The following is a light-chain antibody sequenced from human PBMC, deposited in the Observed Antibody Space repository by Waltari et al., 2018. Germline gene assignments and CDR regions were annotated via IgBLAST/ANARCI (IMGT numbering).Light chain of an antibody. CDR3: CSYAGSSTPYV. Sequence: ITISCTGTSSDVGSYNLDSWYQQHPGKAPKLMIYEGSKRPSGVSNRFSGSKSGNTASLTISGLQAEDEADYYCCSYAGSSTPYVFGTGTKVTVL. CDR1: SSDVGSYNL. V-gene: IGLV2-23*01. CDR2: EGS. J-gene: IGLJ1*01.